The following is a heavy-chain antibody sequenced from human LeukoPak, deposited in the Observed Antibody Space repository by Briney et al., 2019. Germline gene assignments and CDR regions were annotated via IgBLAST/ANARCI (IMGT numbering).Heavy chain of an antibody. CDR1: GFTFSSYS. Sequence: GGSLRLSCAASGFTFSSYSMNWVRQAPGKGLEWVSSISSSSSYIYYADSVKGRFTISRDNAKNSLYLQMNSLRAEDTAVYYCAKDLKLLFGPDLYDYWGQGTLVTVSS. J-gene: IGHJ4*02. D-gene: IGHD2-15*01. CDR3: AKDLKLLFGPDLYDY. V-gene: IGHV3-21*04. CDR2: ISSSSSYI.